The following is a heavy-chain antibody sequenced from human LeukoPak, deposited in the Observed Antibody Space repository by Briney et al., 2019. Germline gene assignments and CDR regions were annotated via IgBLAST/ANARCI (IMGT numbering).Heavy chain of an antibody. Sequence: SVKVSCNASGGTFSSYSISLVRQAPGQGLEWMGGIIPIFGTANYAQKFQGRVTITTDESTSTTYMELSSLRSEDTAMYYCARDFGYYDSSGFRLTYEYFQYWGQGTLVTVSS. D-gene: IGHD3-22*01. J-gene: IGHJ1*01. CDR2: IIPIFGTA. V-gene: IGHV1-69*05. CDR1: GGTFSSYS. CDR3: ARDFGYYDSSGFRLTYEYFQY.